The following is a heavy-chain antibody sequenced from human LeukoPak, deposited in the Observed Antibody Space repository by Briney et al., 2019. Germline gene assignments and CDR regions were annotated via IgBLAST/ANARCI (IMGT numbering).Heavy chain of an antibody. CDR3: AKEFYTTGGTVMDSQYYYYYGLDV. CDR1: GYTFIDYY. Sequence: ASVKVSCKASGYTFIDYYIHWVRQAPGQGLEWMGIINPSGGSTSYAQKFQGRVTMTRDTSTSTVYMELSSLRSDDTAVYYCAKEFYTTGGTVMDSQYYYYYGLDVWGQGITVTVSS. J-gene: IGHJ6*02. D-gene: IGHD2-2*02. V-gene: IGHV1-46*01. CDR2: INPSGGST.